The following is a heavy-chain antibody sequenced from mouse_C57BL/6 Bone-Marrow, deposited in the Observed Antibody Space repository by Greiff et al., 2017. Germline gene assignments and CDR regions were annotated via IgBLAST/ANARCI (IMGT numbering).Heavy chain of an antibody. CDR3: ARGPPYFDY. CDR2: INPNNGGT. Sequence: VQLQQSGPELVKPGASVKIPCKASGYTFTDYNMDWVKQSHGKSLEWIGDINPNNGGTSYNQKFKGKATLTVDKSSSTAYMELRSLTSEDTAVYYCARGPPYFDYWGQGTTLTVSS. V-gene: IGHV1-18*01. CDR1: GYTFTDYN. J-gene: IGHJ2*01.